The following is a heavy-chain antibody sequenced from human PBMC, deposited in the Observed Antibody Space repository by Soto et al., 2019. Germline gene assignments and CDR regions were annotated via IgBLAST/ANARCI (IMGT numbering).Heavy chain of an antibody. V-gene: IGHV4-61*01. CDR3: ARGDGFNPYYFDY. J-gene: IGHJ4*02. D-gene: IGHD5-12*01. Sequence: QVQLQESGPGLVKPSETLSLSCTVSGGSVSGGSYYWSWIRQHPGKGLEWIGYIYNSWSTDFNPSLKSRVTISVDTSKNQVSLKVTSVTAADTAVYYCARGDGFNPYYFDYWSQGTLVAVSS. CDR1: GGSVSGGSYY. CDR2: IYNSWST.